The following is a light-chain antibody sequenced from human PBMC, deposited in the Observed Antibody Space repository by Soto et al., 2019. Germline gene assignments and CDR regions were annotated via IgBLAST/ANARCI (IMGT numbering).Light chain of an antibody. CDR3: QQYGTSLLT. Sequence: EIVLTQSPGTLSLSPGERPTLSCRASQGISSSNLAWYQQKPGQAPRLLIYGASSRATGIPDRFSGSGSGTDFTLTISRLEPEDFAVYYCQQYGTSLLTFGGGTKVEIK. J-gene: IGKJ4*01. CDR1: QGISSSN. V-gene: IGKV3-20*01. CDR2: GAS.